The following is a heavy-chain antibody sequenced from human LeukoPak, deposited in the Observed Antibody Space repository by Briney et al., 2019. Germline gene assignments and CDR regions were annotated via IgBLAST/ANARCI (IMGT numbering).Heavy chain of an antibody. D-gene: IGHD3-22*01. J-gene: IGHJ2*01. CDR3: ARDRRIQTYYYDSSGYHYWYFDL. CDR2: ISSSGCTI. CDR1: GFTFSDYY. Sequence: GWSLRLSCASSGFTFSDYYMSWIRPAPGKGLEGVSYISSSGCTIYYADSVKGRFTISRDTAKNSLYLQMNSLRAEDTAVYYCARDRRIQTYYYDSSGYHYWYFDLWGRGTLVTVSS. V-gene: IGHV3-11*01.